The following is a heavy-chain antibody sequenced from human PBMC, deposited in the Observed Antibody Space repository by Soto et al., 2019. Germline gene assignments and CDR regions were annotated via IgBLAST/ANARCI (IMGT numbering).Heavy chain of an antibody. Sequence: ASVKVSCKASGYTFTGYYMHWVRQAPGQGLEWMGWINPNSGGTNYAQKFQGWVTMTRDTSISTAYMELSRLRSDDTAVYYCARDRVADGYMLAFDYWGQGTLVTVSS. CDR1: GYTFTGYY. J-gene: IGHJ4*02. V-gene: IGHV1-2*04. CDR3: ARDRVADGYMLAFDY. D-gene: IGHD5-12*01. CDR2: INPNSGGT.